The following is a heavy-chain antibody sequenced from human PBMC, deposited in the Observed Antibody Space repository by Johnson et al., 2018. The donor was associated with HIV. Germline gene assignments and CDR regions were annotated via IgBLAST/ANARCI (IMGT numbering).Heavy chain of an antibody. D-gene: IGHD3-3*01. Sequence: QVQLVESGGGVVQPGRSLRLSCAASGFTFSSYAMHWVRQAPGKGLEWVAVISYDGSNKDYADSVKGRITISRDNSKNTLYLQMNSLRAEDTAVDYCARDLPRSGPDNGDAFDIWGQWTMVTVSS. V-gene: IGHV3-30*04. CDR2: ISYDGSNK. CDR1: GFTFSSYA. CDR3: ARDLPRSGPDNGDAFDI. J-gene: IGHJ3*02.